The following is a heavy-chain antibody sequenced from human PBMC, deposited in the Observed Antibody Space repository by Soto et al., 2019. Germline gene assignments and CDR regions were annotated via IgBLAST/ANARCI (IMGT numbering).Heavy chain of an antibody. CDR3: ARDDETGTTGRAFDI. CDR1: GYSISSGYY. Sequence: SETLSLTCTVSGYSISSGYYWGWIRQPPGKGLAWIGSIYHSGSTYYNPSLKSRVTISVDTSKNQFSLKLSSVTAADTAVYYCARDDETGTTGRAFDIWGQGTMVTVSS. V-gene: IGHV4-38-2*02. D-gene: IGHD1-7*01. CDR2: IYHSGST. J-gene: IGHJ3*02.